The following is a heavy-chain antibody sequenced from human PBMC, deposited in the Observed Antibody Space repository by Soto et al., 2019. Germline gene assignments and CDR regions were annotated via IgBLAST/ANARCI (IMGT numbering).Heavy chain of an antibody. CDR1: GFTFSSYA. CDR2: ISYDGSNK. J-gene: IGHJ4*02. V-gene: IGHV3-30-3*01. CDR3: ARGPSSLTRFDY. D-gene: IGHD2-2*01. Sequence: GGALRLSCAASGFTFSSYAMHWVRQAPGKGLEWVAVISYDGSNKYYADSVKGRFTISRDNSKNTLYLQMNSLRAEDTAVYYCARGPSSLTRFDYWGQGTLVTVSS.